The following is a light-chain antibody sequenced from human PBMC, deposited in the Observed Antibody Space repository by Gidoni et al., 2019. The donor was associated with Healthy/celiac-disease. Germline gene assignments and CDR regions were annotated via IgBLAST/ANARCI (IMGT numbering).Light chain of an antibody. CDR1: QGISSY. J-gene: IGKJ1*01. CDR3: QQYYSYPRT. Sequence: AIRMTQSPSSFSASTGDRVTITCRASQGISSYLAWYQQKPGKAPKLLIYAASTLQSGVQSKFSGSGSGTDFTLTISCLQSEDFATYYCQQYYSYPRTFGQGTKVELK. V-gene: IGKV1-8*01. CDR2: AAS.